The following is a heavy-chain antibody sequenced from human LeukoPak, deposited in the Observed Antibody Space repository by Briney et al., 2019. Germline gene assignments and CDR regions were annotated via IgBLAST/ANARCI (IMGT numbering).Heavy chain of an antibody. V-gene: IGHV4-59*01. CDR1: GGSISSYY. J-gene: IGHJ5*02. Sequence: NSSETLSLTCTVSGGSISSYYWSWIRQPPGKGLEWIGYIYYSGSPNYNPSLKSRVTISVDTSKNQFSLKLSSVTAADTAVYYCARERSMVRGVSWFDPWGQGTLVTVSS. D-gene: IGHD3-10*01. CDR2: IYYSGSP. CDR3: ARERSMVRGVSWFDP.